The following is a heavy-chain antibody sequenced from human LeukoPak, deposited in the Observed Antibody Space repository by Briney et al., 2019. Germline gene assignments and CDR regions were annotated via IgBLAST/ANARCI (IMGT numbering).Heavy chain of an antibody. J-gene: IGHJ4*02. V-gene: IGHV3-7*03. CDR3: AKGRDGYHYYFDY. D-gene: IGHD5-24*01. Sequence: PGGSLRLSCAASGFTFSSSWMTWVRQAPGKGLEWVASIREDGSEKTSVDSVKGRFTISRDNAKNSLYLQMNSLRAEDTAVYYCAKGRDGYHYYFDYWGQGTLVTVSS. CDR1: GFTFSSSW. CDR2: IREDGSEK.